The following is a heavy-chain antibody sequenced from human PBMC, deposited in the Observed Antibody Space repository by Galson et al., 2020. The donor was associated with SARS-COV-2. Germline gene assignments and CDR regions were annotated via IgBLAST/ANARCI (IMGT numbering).Heavy chain of an antibody. J-gene: IGHJ4*02. V-gene: IGHV4-4*02. CDR2: IYHNGYT. Sequence: SETLSLTCDVFGGAIDSANWWSWVRQPPGKGLEWIGAIYHNGYTRYDPSLKSRVTISVDKSKNQFSLKFYCARIDAGRESRFEYWGQGTLVTVSS. CDR1: GGAIDSANW. CDR3: EY. D-gene: IGHD1-26*01.